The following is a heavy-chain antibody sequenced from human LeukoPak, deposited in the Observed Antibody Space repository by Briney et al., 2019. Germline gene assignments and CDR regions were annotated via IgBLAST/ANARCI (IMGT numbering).Heavy chain of an antibody. D-gene: IGHD6-13*01. J-gene: IGHJ6*02. CDR2: ISYDGSNK. CDR1: GFTFSSYS. V-gene: IGHV3-30-3*01. CDR3: ARDYSSRPNNYYYYGMDV. Sequence: GGSLRLSCAASGFTFSSYSMHWVRQAPGKGLEWVAVISYDGSNKYNADSVKGRFTISRDNSKSSLYLQMNSLRAEDTAVYYCARDYSSRPNNYYYYGMDVWGQGTTVTVSS.